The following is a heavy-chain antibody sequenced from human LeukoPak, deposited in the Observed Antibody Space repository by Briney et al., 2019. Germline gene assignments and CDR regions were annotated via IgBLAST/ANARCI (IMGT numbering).Heavy chain of an antibody. Sequence: SETLSLTCTVSGGSISSYYWSWIRQPPGKGLEWIGYIYYSGSTNYNPSLKSRVTISVDTSKNQFSLKLSSVTAADTAVYYCARGGGPGCSSSSCYVDYWGQGTLVTVSS. CDR3: ARGGGPGCSSSSCYVDY. CDR1: GGSISSYY. D-gene: IGHD2-2*01. V-gene: IGHV4-59*01. J-gene: IGHJ4*02. CDR2: IYYSGST.